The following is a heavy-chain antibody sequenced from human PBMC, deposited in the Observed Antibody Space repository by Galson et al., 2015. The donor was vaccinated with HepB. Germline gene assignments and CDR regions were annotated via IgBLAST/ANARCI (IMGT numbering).Heavy chain of an antibody. D-gene: IGHD2-15*01. V-gene: IGHV1-2*02. J-gene: IGHJ4*02. CDR1: GYTFTGYY. Sequence: SVKVSCKASGYTFTGYYMHWVRQAPGQGLEWMGWINPNSGGTNYAQKFQGRVTMTRDTSISTAYMELSRLRSDDTAVYYCARDLAQAYGWSRDYFDYWGQGTLVTVSS. CDR3: ARDLAQAYGWSRDYFDY. CDR2: INPNSGGT.